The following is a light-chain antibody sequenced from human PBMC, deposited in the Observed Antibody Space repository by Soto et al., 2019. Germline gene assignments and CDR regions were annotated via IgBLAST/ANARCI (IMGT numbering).Light chain of an antibody. Sequence: ESVLTPSPGTLSLSPGEKATLSCRASQSVSSSYLAWYQQKPGQAPRLLIYGASSRATGIPDRFSGSGSGTDFTLTVSRLEPEDFAVYYCQQFGSSSWTFGHGTKVDIK. CDR1: QSVSSSY. J-gene: IGKJ1*01. CDR2: GAS. V-gene: IGKV3-20*01. CDR3: QQFGSSSWT.